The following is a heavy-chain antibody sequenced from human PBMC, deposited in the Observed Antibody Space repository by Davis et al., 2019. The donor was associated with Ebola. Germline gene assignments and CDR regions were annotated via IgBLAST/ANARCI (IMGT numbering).Heavy chain of an antibody. CDR2: IIPLFGTA. Sequence: SVKVSCKASGGTFSDYAISWVRQAPGQGLEWIGGIIPLFGTAKYAQKFQGRVTITADESTRTAFMELRSLRSEDTSVYYCAREVPYGDFVETAYWGQGTLVTVSS. D-gene: IGHD4-17*01. J-gene: IGHJ4*02. CDR3: AREVPYGDFVETAY. V-gene: IGHV1-69*13. CDR1: GGTFSDYA.